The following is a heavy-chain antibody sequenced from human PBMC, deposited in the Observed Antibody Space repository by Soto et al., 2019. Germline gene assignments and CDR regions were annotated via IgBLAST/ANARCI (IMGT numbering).Heavy chain of an antibody. Sequence: SGGSLRLSCAASGFTFSSYGMHWVRQAPGKGLEWVAVIWYDGSNKYYADSVKGRFTISRDNSKNTLYLQMNSLRAEDTAVYYCARDRGFCSGGSCYPYYFDYWGQGTLVTVSS. CDR3: ARDRGFCSGGSCYPYYFDY. CDR2: IWYDGSNK. J-gene: IGHJ4*02. V-gene: IGHV3-33*01. D-gene: IGHD2-15*01. CDR1: GFTFSSYG.